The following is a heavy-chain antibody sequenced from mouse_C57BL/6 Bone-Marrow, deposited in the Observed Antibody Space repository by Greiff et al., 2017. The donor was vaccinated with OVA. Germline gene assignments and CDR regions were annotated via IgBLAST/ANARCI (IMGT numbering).Heavy chain of an antibody. Sequence: EVMLVESGGGLVQSGRSLRLSCATSGFTFSDFYMDWVRQAPGKGLEWIAASRNNANDYTTEYSASVKGRFIVSRDNTQSILYLLMNALRAEDTAIYYCARDADPYYAMDYWGQGTSVTVSS. CDR1: GFTFSDFY. CDR2: SRNNANDYTT. J-gene: IGHJ4*01. V-gene: IGHV7-1*01. CDR3: ARDADPYYAMDY.